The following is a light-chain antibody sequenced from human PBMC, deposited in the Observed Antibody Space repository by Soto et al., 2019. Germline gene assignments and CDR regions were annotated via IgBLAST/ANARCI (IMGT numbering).Light chain of an antibody. V-gene: IGLV1-40*01. CDR1: SSNIGAGND. CDR3: QSYDSSLSGYV. J-gene: IGLJ1*01. Sequence: QSVLTQPPSVSGAPGKRVTISCTGSSSNIGAGNDENWYQQLPGTAPKLLIYANSNRPSGVPDRVSGSKSGTTASLAITGLQAEDEADYYCQSYDSSLSGYVFGTGTKLTVL. CDR2: ANS.